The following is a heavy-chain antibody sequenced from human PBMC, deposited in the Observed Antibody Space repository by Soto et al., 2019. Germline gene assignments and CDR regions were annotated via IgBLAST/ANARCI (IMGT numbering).Heavy chain of an antibody. CDR1: GIIFTGYG. V-gene: IGHV3-33*01. D-gene: IGHD4-17*01. Sequence: GGSLRLSCAVPGIIFTGYGMHWVRQAPGKGLEWVAIIRFDGSNIHYADSVKGRFTISRDNSKNTLYLQMNSLRAEDTAVYYCASDGVRGTVSSSYFDYWGQGVLVTVSS. J-gene: IGHJ4*02. CDR3: ASDGVRGTVSSSYFDY. CDR2: IRFDGSNI.